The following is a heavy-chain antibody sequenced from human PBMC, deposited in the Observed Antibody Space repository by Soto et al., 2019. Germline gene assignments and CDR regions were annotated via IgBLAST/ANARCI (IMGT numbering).Heavy chain of an antibody. CDR1: GGSFSDSY. J-gene: IGHJ5*02. Sequence: SETLSLTCAVYGGSFSDSYWSWIRQPPGKGLEWIGEINHSGTTNYNPSLKSRVTISVDTSKNQFSLKLSSVTAADTAVYYCARDQGKMFDPWGQGTLVTVSS. V-gene: IGHV4-34*01. CDR2: INHSGTT. CDR3: ARDQGKMFDP.